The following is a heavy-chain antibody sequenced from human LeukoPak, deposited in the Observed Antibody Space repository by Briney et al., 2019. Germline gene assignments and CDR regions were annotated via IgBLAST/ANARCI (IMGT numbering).Heavy chain of an antibody. CDR1: GGSISSYY. CDR3: AGHGYSYGFNWFDP. D-gene: IGHD5-18*01. J-gene: IGHJ5*02. Sequence: PSETLSLTCTVSGGSISSYYWSWIRQPPGKGLEWIGYIYYSGSTNYNPSLKSRVTISVDTSKNQFSLKLSSVTAADTAVYYCAGHGYSYGFNWFDPWGQGTLVTVSS. V-gene: IGHV4-59*01. CDR2: IYYSGST.